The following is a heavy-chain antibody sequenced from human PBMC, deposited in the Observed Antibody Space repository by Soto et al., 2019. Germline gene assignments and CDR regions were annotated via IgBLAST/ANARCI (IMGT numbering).Heavy chain of an antibody. J-gene: IGHJ3*02. CDR1: GGSISSYY. V-gene: IGHV4-59*01. CDR2: IHYSGST. Sequence: QVQLQESGPGLVKPSETLSLTCTVSGGSISSYYWSWIRQPPGKGLEWIGYIHYSGSTNYNPSLKSRVTISVDTSKNQFSLKLSSVTAADTAVYYCARDTEGIYAFDIWGQGTMVTVSS. CDR3: ARDTEGIYAFDI.